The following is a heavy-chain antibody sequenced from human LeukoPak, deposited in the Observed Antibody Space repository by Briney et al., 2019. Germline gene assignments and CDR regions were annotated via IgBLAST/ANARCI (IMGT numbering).Heavy chain of an antibody. Sequence: SETLSLTCTVSGFSISSGYYWGWIRQPPGKGLEWIGSIYHSGSTYYNPSLKSRVIISVDTSKNQFSLKLSSVTAADTALYYCATAGQRGNYYFDYWGQGTLVTVSP. V-gene: IGHV4-38-2*02. CDR2: IYHSGST. CDR3: ATAGQRGNYYFDY. J-gene: IGHJ4*02. D-gene: IGHD5-24*01. CDR1: GFSISSGYY.